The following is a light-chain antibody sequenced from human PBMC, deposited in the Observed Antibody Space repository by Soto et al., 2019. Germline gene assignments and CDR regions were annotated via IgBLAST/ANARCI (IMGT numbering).Light chain of an antibody. Sequence: EIVLTQSPATLSLSPGERATISCRASQSVSSYLAWYQQKPGKAPRLLIYDASNRATGIPARFSGSGSGTDFTLTISSLQPEDFAVYYCQQRSSWPLTFGGGTKVEIK. V-gene: IGKV3-11*01. CDR3: QQRSSWPLT. J-gene: IGKJ4*01. CDR2: DAS. CDR1: QSVSSY.